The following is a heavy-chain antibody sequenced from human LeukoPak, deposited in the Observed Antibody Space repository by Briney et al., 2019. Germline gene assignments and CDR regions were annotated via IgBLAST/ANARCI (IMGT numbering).Heavy chain of an antibody. CDR2: IWYDGSNK. Sequence: TGGSLRLSCAASGFTFSGYTMHWVRQAPGKGLEWVAVIWYDGSNKYYADSVKGRFTISRDNSKNTLYLQMNSLRAEDTAVYYCARDISHCSSWYNYFDYWGQGTLVTVSS. V-gene: IGHV3-33*08. CDR1: GFTFSGYT. D-gene: IGHD6-13*01. J-gene: IGHJ4*02. CDR3: ARDISHCSSWYNYFDY.